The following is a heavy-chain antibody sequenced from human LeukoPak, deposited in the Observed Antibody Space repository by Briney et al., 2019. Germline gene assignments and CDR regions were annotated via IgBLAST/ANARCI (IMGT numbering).Heavy chain of an antibody. J-gene: IGHJ3*02. V-gene: IGHV4-34*01. Sequence: SETLSLTCAVYGGSFSGHYWSWIRQPPGKGLEWIGEINHSGSTNYNPSLKSRVTISVDTSKNQFSLKLSSVTAADTAVYYCARGVSLYYYDSSGYADAFDIWGQGTMVTVSS. CDR3: ARGVSLYYYDSSGYADAFDI. D-gene: IGHD3-22*01. CDR1: GGSFSGHY. CDR2: INHSGST.